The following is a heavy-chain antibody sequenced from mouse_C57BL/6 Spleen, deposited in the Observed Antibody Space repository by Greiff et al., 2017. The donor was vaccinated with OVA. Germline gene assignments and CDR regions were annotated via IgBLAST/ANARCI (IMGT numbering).Heavy chain of an antibody. Sequence: QVQLQQSGPELVKPGASVKISCKASGYAFSSSWMNWVKQRPGRGLEWIGRIYPGDGGTNYNGKFKGKATLTADKSSSTAYMQLSSLTSEDSAVYFCAREGVGSSPWAQGTLVTVSA. CDR1: GYAFSSSW. V-gene: IGHV1-82*01. J-gene: IGHJ3*01. D-gene: IGHD1-1*01. CDR2: IYPGDGGT. CDR3: AREGVGSSP.